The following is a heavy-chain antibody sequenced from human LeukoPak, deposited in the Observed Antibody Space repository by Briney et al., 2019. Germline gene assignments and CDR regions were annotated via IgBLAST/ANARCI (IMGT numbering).Heavy chain of an antibody. CDR2: MNPNSGNT. CDR1: GYAFTSYD. J-gene: IGHJ4*02. CDR3: ARAHCTNGVCYSGY. V-gene: IGHV1-8*03. D-gene: IGHD2-8*01. Sequence: GASVKVSCKASGYAFTSYDINWVRQAPGQGLEWMGWMNPNSGNTGYAQKFQGRVTITRNTSISTAYMELSSLRSEDTAVYYCARAHCTNGVCYSGYWGQGTLVTVSS.